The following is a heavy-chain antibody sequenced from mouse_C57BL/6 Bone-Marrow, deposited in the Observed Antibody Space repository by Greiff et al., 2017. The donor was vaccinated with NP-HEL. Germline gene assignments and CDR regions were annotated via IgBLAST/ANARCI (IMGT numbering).Heavy chain of an antibody. CDR1: GFNIKDDY. CDR2: IDPENGDT. D-gene: IGHD1-1*01. V-gene: IGHV14-4*01. J-gene: IGHJ1*03. CDR3: YYYGSSWYFDV. Sequence: EVQLKESGAELVRPGASVKLSCTASGFNIKDDYMHWVKQRPEQGLEWIGWIDPENGDTEYASKFQGKATITADTSSNTAYLQLSSLTSEDTAVYYCYYYGSSWYFDVWGTGTTVTVSS.